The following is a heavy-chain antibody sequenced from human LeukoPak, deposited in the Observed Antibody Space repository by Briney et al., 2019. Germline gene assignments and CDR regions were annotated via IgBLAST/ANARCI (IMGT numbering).Heavy chain of an antibody. CDR1: GDSISDYY. CDR2: LYYSGST. CDR3: VRRVRYFGQNDY. D-gene: IGHD3-9*01. J-gene: IGHJ4*02. V-gene: IGHV4-59*08. Sequence: SETLSLTCTVSGDSISDYYWSWIRQPPGKGLEWVAYLYYSGSTVYNPSLKGRVTISVDTSKKQISLKLSSVTAADPAVYYCVRRVRYFGQNDYWGQGTLVTVSS.